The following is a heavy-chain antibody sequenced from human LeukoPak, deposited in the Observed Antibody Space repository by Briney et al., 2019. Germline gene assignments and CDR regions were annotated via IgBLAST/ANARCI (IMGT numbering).Heavy chain of an antibody. V-gene: IGHV3-23*01. J-gene: IGHJ4*02. CDR1: RFTFSSYV. Sequence: PGGSLRLSCAASRFTFSSYVMTCVRQAPGKGLEWVSAITGTGDTTYYTPSVRGRFTISRDNSKNTLYLQMNSLRADDTAVYYCAKEGYASGWLDSWGQGTLVTVSS. CDR3: AKEGYASGWLDS. D-gene: IGHD6-19*01. CDR2: ITGTGDTT.